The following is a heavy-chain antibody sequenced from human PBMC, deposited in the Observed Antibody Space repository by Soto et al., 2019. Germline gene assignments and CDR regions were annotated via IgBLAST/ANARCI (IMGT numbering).Heavy chain of an antibody. V-gene: IGHV4-31*03. CDR1: GGSISSGGYY. J-gene: IGHJ6*03. D-gene: IGHD6-13*01. Sequence: PSETLSLTCTVSGGSISSGGYYWSWIRQHPGKGLEWIGYIYYSGSTYYNPSLKSRVTISVDTSKNQFSLKLSSVTAADTAVYYCARVRRRSSPTSDYYMDVWGKGTTVTVSS. CDR2: IYYSGST. CDR3: ARVRRRSSPTSDYYMDV.